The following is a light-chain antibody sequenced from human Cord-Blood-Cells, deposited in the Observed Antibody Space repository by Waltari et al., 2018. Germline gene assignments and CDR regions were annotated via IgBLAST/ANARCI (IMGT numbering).Light chain of an antibody. CDR3: QQSYSTPVT. CDR1: QSISSY. J-gene: IGKJ3*01. Sequence: DIQMTKSPYSLSESVGDRVTITCRASQSISSYLNWYQQKPGKAPKILIYAASSLQSGVPSRFSGSVSGTDFTLTISSLQPADCATYYCQQSYSTPVTFGPATKVDIK. CDR2: AAS. V-gene: IGKV1-39*01.